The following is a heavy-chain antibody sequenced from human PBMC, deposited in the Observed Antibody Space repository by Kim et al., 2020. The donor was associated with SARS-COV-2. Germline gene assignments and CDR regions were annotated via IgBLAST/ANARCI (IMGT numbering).Heavy chain of an antibody. CDR2: ISSSGNST. Sequence: GGSLRLSCAASEFTFSTYWMYWVRQAPGKGLVWVSRISSSGNSTNYADSVKGRFTISRDNAKNTLYLQMTSLRAEDTAVYYCARASSTSCPCYYMDVWGKGTTVTVSS. CDR3: ARASSTSCPCYYMDV. V-gene: IGHV3-74*01. CDR1: EFTFSTYW. J-gene: IGHJ6*03. D-gene: IGHD2-2*01.